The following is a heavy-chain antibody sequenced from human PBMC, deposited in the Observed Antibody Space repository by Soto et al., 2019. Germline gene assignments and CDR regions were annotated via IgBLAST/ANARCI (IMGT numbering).Heavy chain of an antibody. V-gene: IGHV2-5*02. D-gene: IGHD6-6*01. Sequence: QITLKESGPTLVKPTQTLTLTCTFSGFSLSTSGVGVGWIRQPPGKALEWLTLIYWDDDKRYSPSLKSRLTITKDTSKTQVVLTMTNMDPVDTATYYCARVNSSSSLDYWGQGTLVTVSS. CDR3: ARVNSSSSLDY. CDR1: GFSLSTSGVG. J-gene: IGHJ4*02. CDR2: IYWDDDK.